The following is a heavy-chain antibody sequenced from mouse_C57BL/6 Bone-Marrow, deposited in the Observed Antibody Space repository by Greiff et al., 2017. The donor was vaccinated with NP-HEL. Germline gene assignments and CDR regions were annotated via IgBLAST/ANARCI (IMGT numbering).Heavy chain of an antibody. J-gene: IGHJ2*01. V-gene: IGHV1-76*01. CDR3: ARDYGSSYYFDD. D-gene: IGHD1-1*01. CDR1: GYTFTDYY. Sequence: VQVVESGAELVRPGASVKLSCKASGYTFTDYYINWVKQRPGQGLEWIARIYPGSGNTYYNEKFKGKATLTAEKSSSTAYMQLSSLTSEDSAVYFCARDYGSSYYFDDRGQGTTLTVSS. CDR2: IYPGSGNT.